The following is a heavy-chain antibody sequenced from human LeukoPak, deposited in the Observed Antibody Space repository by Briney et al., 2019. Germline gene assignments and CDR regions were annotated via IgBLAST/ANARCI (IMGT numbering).Heavy chain of an antibody. CDR3: ARGGLESGPLYCGGDCYTPSKSAFDI. CDR1: GFTFSSYW. V-gene: IGHV3-74*01. Sequence: GGSLCLSCAASGFTFSSYWMHWVRQAPGKGLVWVSRINTDGSSTSYADSVKGRFTISRDKAKNTLYLQMNSLRAEDTAVYYCARGGLESGPLYCGGDCYTPSKSAFDIWCQGTMVTVSS. CDR2: INTDGSST. J-gene: IGHJ3*02. D-gene: IGHD2-21*02.